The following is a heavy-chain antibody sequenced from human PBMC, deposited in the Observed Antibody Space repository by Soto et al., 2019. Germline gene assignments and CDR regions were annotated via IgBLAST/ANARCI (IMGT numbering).Heavy chain of an antibody. CDR2: IYSDGSRT. CDR1: GFTFNTYW. CDR3: ARGAGGYYYMDV. Sequence: EVQLVESGGGLVQPGGSLRLSCATSGFTFNTYWMHWVRQAPGKGLVWVSRIYSDGSRTSYADSVKGRFTISRDNAKNTLYLQMDSLSPEDTAVYYCARGAGGYYYMDVWGKGTTVTVSS. D-gene: IGHD3-10*01. J-gene: IGHJ6*03. V-gene: IGHV3-74*01.